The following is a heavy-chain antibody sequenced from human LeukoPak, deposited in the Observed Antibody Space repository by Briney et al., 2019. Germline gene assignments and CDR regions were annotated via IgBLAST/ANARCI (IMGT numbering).Heavy chain of an antibody. Sequence: PSETLSLTCTVSGGSISNSDYHWGWIRQPPGKGLEWIGSIYYRGSAYYNPSLESRLTLSIDTSKNQFSLRLSSVTAGDTAIYYCARRVLLWFGESQYYFDYWGQGTLVTVSS. CDR3: ARRVLLWFGESQYYFDY. J-gene: IGHJ4*02. CDR2: IYYRGSA. CDR1: GGSISNSDYH. D-gene: IGHD3-10*01. V-gene: IGHV4-39*01.